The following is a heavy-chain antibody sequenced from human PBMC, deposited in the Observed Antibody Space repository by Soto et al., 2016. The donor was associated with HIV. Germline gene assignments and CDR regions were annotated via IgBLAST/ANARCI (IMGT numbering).Heavy chain of an antibody. V-gene: IGHV4-31*03. J-gene: IGHJ5*02. Sequence: QVQLQESGPGLVKPSQTLSLTCTVSSGSISSGGYYWSWIRQHPGKGLEWIGYIYYSGSTYYNPSLKSRVTISVDTSKNQFSLKLSSVTAADTAVYYCARDLRGGYCSSTTCPAGDWFDPWGQGTLVTVSS. CDR2: IYYSGST. CDR3: ARDLRGGYCSSTTCPAGDWFDP. CDR1: SGSISSGGYY. D-gene: IGHD2-2*01.